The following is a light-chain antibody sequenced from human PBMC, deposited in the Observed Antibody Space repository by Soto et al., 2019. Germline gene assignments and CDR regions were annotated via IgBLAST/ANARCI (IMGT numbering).Light chain of an antibody. CDR3: AAWDDSLNFYV. J-gene: IGLJ1*01. V-gene: IGLV1-44*01. CDR1: SSNIGSNT. CDR2: SNN. Sequence: SVLTQPPSASGTPGQRVTISCSGSSSNIGSNTVNWYQQLPGTAPKLLIYSNNQRPSGVPDRFSGSKSGTSASLAISGLQSEDEADYYCAAWDDSLNFYVFGTGTKLTVL.